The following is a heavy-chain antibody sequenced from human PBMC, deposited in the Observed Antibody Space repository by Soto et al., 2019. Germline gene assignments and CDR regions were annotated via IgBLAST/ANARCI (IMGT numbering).Heavy chain of an antibody. V-gene: IGHV3-23*01. D-gene: IGHD5-18*01. CDR2: ISGSGGST. Sequence: PGGSLRLSCAASGFTFSSYAMSWVRQAPGKGLEWVSAISGSGGSTYCADSVKGRFTISRDNAKSTLYLQMDSLRAEDTAFYYCARDRTAMADSWGQGTLVTVSS. J-gene: IGHJ4*02. CDR3: ARDRTAMADS. CDR1: GFTFSSYA.